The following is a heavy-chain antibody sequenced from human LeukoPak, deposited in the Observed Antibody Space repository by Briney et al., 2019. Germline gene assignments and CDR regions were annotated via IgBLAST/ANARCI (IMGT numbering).Heavy chain of an antibody. V-gene: IGHV4-4*07. CDR3: ARETTGAGTARPFDY. J-gene: IGHJ4*02. D-gene: IGHD6-13*01. Sequence: SETLSLTCTVSGGSISNFYWSWIRQPAGKTLELIGRIYSSGSTNYNPSLKSRVTMSLDTSKNQFSLKLSSVTAADTAVYFCARETTGAGTARPFDYWGQGTLVTVSS. CDR1: GGSISNFY. CDR2: IYSSGST.